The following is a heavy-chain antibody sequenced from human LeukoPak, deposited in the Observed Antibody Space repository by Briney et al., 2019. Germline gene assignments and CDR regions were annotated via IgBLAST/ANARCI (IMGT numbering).Heavy chain of an antibody. D-gene: IGHD6-19*01. J-gene: IGHJ1*01. Sequence: SVKVSCKASGGTFSSYAISWVRQAPGQELEWMGGMIPIFGTANYAQKFQGRVTITTDESTSTAYMELSSLRSEDTAVYYCARDLPNFSSGWTVEYFQHWGQGTLVTVPS. CDR3: ARDLPNFSSGWTVEYFQH. CDR1: GGTFSSYA. CDR2: MIPIFGTA. V-gene: IGHV1-69*05.